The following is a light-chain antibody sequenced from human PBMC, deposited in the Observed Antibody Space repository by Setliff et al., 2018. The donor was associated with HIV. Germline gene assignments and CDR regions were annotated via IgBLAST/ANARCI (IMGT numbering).Light chain of an antibody. CDR2: QAT. CDR3: CSNTGSNTYV. V-gene: IGLV2-23*01. J-gene: IGLJ1*01. Sequence: QSALAQPASVSGSPGQSITISCTGTSSDVGRYNLVFWYQQHPGKAPKLMIYQATKRPSGVSNRFSGSKSGNTASLTISGLQAEDEADYYCCSNTGSNTYVFGTGTKVTVL. CDR1: SSDVGRYNL.